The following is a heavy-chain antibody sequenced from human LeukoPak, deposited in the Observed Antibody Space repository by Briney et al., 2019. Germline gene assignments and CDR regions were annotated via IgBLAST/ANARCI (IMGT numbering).Heavy chain of an antibody. D-gene: IGHD3-22*01. J-gene: IGHJ4*02. CDR1: GFTFTSSA. Sequence: SVKVSCKASGFTFTSSAMQWVRQARGQRLEWIGWIVVGSGNTNYAQKFQERVTITRDMSTSTAYMELSSLRSEDTAVYYCAAVRADYYDSSGYYYNYWGQGTLVTVSS. V-gene: IGHV1-58*02. CDR2: IVVGSGNT. CDR3: AAVRADYYDSSGYYYNY.